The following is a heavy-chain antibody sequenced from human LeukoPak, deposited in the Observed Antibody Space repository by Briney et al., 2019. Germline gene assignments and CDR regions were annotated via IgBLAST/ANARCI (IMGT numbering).Heavy chain of an antibody. CDR3: AREGVQTTVDAFDV. Sequence: PGGSLRLSCAASGFTLKIYPMHWVRQAPGKGLEWLSVISHDGSDKNNADSVKGGFIISRDNSKNTIYLQLNSLRPEDTAMYYCAREGVQTTVDAFDVWGLGTMVIVSS. V-gene: IGHV3-30*04. CDR2: ISHDGSDK. J-gene: IGHJ3*01. CDR1: GFTLKIYP. D-gene: IGHD4-17*01.